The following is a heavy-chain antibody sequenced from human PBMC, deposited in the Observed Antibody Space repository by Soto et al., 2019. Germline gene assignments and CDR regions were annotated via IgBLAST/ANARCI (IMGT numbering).Heavy chain of an antibody. CDR3: ARRGDQEWFGP. CDR1: GYRFSSNW. D-gene: IGHD3-16*01. CDR2: IYVGDSDT. Sequence: GESLKISCKGSGYRFSSNWIGWVRQMPGKGLEWMGIIYVGDSDTRYSPSFQGQVTISADKSISTAYLQWSSLKASDTATYDCARRGDQEWFGPWGQGTQVTVS. J-gene: IGHJ5*02. V-gene: IGHV5-51*01.